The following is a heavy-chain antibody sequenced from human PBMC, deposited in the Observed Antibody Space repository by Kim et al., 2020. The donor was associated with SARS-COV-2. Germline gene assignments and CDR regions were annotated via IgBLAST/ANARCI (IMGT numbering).Heavy chain of an antibody. J-gene: IGHJ5*02. V-gene: IGHV4-39*07. CDR1: GGSISSSSYY. D-gene: IGHD6-19*01. CDR3: ARDRSGKNWFDP. CDR2: IYYSGST. Sequence: SETLSLTCTVSGGSISSSSYYWGWIRQPPGKGLEWIGSIYYSGSTYYNPSLKSRVTISVDTSKNQFSLKLSSVTAADTAVYYCARDRSGKNWFDPWGQGTLVTVSS.